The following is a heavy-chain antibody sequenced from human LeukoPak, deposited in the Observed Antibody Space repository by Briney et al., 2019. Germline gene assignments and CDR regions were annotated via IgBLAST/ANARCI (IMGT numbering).Heavy chain of an antibody. CDR3: AIAPSGCGGTCPFDS. J-gene: IGHJ4*02. Sequence: SETLSLTCTVPGASISDYWWSWIRQPAGKGLEWIGRVYADADRDSNYNPSLRSRVTVSVDTSTNQFSLKLISVSAADTAVYYCAIAPSGCGGTCPFDSWGQGTLVTVSS. CDR1: GASISDYW. V-gene: IGHV4-4*07. D-gene: IGHD2-15*01. CDR2: VYADADRDS.